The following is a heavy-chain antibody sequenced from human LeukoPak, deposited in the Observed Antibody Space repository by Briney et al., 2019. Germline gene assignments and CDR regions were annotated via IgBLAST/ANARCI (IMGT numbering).Heavy chain of an antibody. J-gene: IGHJ4*02. CDR3: ARGVRVGNFDS. V-gene: IGHV4-59*12. Sequence: SETLSLTCTVSGDSISLYYWSRIRQPPGKGLEWIGYIYYTGSTKSNPSLKSRVTMSVDTSKNQFSLKLSSVTAADTAVYYCARGVRVGNFDSWGQGTLVTVSS. D-gene: IGHD2-8*02. CDR1: GDSISLYY. CDR2: IYYTGST.